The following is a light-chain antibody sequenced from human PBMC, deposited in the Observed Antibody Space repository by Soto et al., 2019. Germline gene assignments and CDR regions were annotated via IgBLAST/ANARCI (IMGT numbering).Light chain of an antibody. Sequence: DIQMTQSPSSLSESVGDRVTITCRASQSISSYLNWYQQKPGKAPKLLIYAASSLQSGVPSRFSGSGSGTDFTLTISSLQPEDFATYYCQQSYSTPITFGQGTRLELK. J-gene: IGKJ5*01. V-gene: IGKV1-39*01. CDR1: QSISSY. CDR3: QQSYSTPIT. CDR2: AAS.